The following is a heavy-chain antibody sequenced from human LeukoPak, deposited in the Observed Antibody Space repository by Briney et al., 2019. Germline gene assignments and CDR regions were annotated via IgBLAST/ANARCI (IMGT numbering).Heavy chain of an antibody. J-gene: IGHJ4*02. V-gene: IGHV1-2*02. CDR2: INSNSGDT. CDR3: ARVLRLRYFYTGCFGY. D-gene: IGHD3-9*01. Sequence: ASVTVSCKVSGYTFTGYYIHWVRQPPGQGGEWMGWINSNSGDTNYATKIQGRVTMTRDTSISTAYMERSRLRCDDTALYYCARVLRLRYFYTGCFGYCGQGALVTVSS. CDR1: GYTFTGYY.